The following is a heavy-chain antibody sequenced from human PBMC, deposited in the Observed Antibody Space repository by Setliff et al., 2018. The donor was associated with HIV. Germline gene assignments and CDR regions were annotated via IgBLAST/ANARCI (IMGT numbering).Heavy chain of an antibody. CDR2: IYYSGST. Sequence: PSETLSLTCTVSGGSINNDIYFWSWIRQYPGKGLKWIGYIYYSGSTYYNPSLKSRVAMSIDTSTQQFFLNVTSVTAADTAVYYCAGFSYNFWVYRFDHWGQGALVTVSS. CDR3: AGFSYNFWVYRFDH. J-gene: IGHJ4*02. V-gene: IGHV4-31*03. CDR1: GGSINNDIYF. D-gene: IGHD3-3*01.